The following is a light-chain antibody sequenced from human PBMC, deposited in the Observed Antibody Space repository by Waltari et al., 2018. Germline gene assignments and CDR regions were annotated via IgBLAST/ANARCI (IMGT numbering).Light chain of an antibody. CDR3: NSRDSSGNHVV. V-gene: IGLV3-19*01. Sequence: SSELTQDPAVSVALGQTVRITCQGDSLGSYYASLYQQKPGQAPVLVIYGKNNRPSGVPDRFSGSSSGNTASLTITGAQAEDEADYYGNSRDSSGNHVVFGGGTKLTVL. CDR2: GKN. CDR1: SLGSYY. J-gene: IGLJ2*01.